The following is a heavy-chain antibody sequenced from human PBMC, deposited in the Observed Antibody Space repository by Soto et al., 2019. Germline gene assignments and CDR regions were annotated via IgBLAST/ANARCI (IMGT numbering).Heavy chain of an antibody. Sequence: GGSLRLSCAASGFTFSSYGMHWVRQAPGKGLEWVAVISYDGSNKYYADSVKGRFTISRDNSKNTLYLQMNSLRAEDTAVYYCAKDGEEELGYSSGWYWGPHFDYWGQGTLVT. D-gene: IGHD6-19*01. CDR1: GFTFSSYG. J-gene: IGHJ4*02. CDR3: AKDGEEELGYSSGWYWGPHFDY. V-gene: IGHV3-30*18. CDR2: ISYDGSNK.